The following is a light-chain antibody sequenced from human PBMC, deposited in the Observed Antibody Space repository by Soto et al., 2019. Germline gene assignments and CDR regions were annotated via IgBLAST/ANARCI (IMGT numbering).Light chain of an antibody. J-gene: IGKJ4*01. CDR3: QQYDNLPLT. CDR1: QDISNY. Sequence: DIQMTQSPSSLSASVGDRVTITCQASQDISNYLNWYQQKPGKAPKLLIYDASNLETGGPSRFSGSGSGTDFTFTISSLHPEDIATYYCQQYDNLPLTFGGGTKVQIK. CDR2: DAS. V-gene: IGKV1-33*01.